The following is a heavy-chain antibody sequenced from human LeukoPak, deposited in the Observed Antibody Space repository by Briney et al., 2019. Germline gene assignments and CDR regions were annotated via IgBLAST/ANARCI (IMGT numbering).Heavy chain of an antibody. J-gene: IGHJ6*02. CDR1: GCTFSSYW. Sequence: GGSLRLSCAASGCTFSSYWMRWVRQAPGKGLEWVSHVNGDGSSTKYAASVKGRFTISRDNAKDTLYLEMNSLRAEDTAVYYCAREMVVGGPGNYYKSGMDVWGQGTTVTVSS. D-gene: IGHD3-10*01. V-gene: IGHV3-74*03. CDR2: VNGDGSST. CDR3: AREMVVGGPGNYYKSGMDV.